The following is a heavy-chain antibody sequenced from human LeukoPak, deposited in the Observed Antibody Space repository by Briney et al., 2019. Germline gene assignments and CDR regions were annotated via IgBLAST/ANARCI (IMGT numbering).Heavy chain of an antibody. CDR3: VKGGQRYDFWRFDY. CDR2: ISGSGGST. J-gene: IGHJ4*02. Sequence: GGSLRLSCVASGFTFSTYAMSWVRQAPGKGLEWVSSISGSGGSTYYAEFVKGRSTISRDNSKNTLCLQMNSLRAEDTAVYYCVKGGQRYDFWRFDYWGQGTLVSVSS. V-gene: IGHV3-23*01. CDR1: GFTFSTYA. D-gene: IGHD3-3*01.